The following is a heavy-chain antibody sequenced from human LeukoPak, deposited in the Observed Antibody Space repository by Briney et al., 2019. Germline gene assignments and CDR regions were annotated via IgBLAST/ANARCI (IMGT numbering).Heavy chain of an antibody. V-gene: IGHV5-51*01. CDR3: ARHLGQHSRWDFDY. CDR1: GYSFTTYW. CDR2: IYPGDSDT. D-gene: IGHD6-13*01. Sequence: GESLKISCKGSGYSFTTYWIGWVRQMPGKGLEWRGIIYPGDSDTKYSPSIQGQVTFSVDKSISTVYLQWSSLKASDTAMYYCARHLGQHSRWDFDYWGQGTLVTVSS. J-gene: IGHJ4*02.